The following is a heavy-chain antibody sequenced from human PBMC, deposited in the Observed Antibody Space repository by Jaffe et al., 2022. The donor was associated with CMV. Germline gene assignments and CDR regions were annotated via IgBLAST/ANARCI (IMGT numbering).Heavy chain of an antibody. CDR2: IIPIFGTA. CDR1: GGTFSSYA. J-gene: IGHJ5*02. D-gene: IGHD3-22*01. Sequence: QVQLVQSGAEVKKPGSSVKVSCKASGGTFSSYAISWVRQAPGQGLEWMGGIIPIFGTANYAQKFQGRVTITADESTSTAYMELSSLRSEDTAVYYCASGGDYYDSSGYSRPLRSWFDPWGQGTLVTVSS. V-gene: IGHV1-69*01. CDR3: ASGGDYYDSSGYSRPLRSWFDP.